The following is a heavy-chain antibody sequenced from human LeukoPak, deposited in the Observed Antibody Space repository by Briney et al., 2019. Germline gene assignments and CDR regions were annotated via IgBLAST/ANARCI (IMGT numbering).Heavy chain of an antibody. CDR3: ASVGYCGSSSCTADWFDP. CDR1: GGSISSYY. V-gene: IGHV4-59*01. D-gene: IGHD2-2*01. Sequence: SETLSLTCTVSGGSISSYYWTWIRQPPGKGLEWIGYIYYSGSTNYNPSLKSRVTISVDTSKNQFSLKLSSVTAADTAVYYCASVGYCGSSSCTADWFDPWGQGTLVTVSS. CDR2: IYYSGST. J-gene: IGHJ5*02.